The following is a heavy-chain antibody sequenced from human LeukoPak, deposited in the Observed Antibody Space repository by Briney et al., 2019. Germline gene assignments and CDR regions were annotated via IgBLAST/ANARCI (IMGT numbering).Heavy chain of an antibody. Sequence: SQTLSLTCTVSGGSISRGDYYWSWIRQPPGKGLEWIGYIYYSGSTYYNPSLKSRVTISVDTSKNQFSLKLSSVTAADTAVYYCARVLYYGLGMDVWGQGTTVTVSS. CDR1: GGSISRGDYY. CDR2: IYYSGST. CDR3: ARVLYYGLGMDV. V-gene: IGHV4-30-4*01. J-gene: IGHJ6*02. D-gene: IGHD2-8*01.